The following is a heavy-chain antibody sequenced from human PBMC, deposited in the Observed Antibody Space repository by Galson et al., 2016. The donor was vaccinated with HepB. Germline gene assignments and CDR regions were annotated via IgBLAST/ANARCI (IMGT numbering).Heavy chain of an antibody. CDR2: MYWDDDK. D-gene: IGHD5-18*01. Sequence: PALVKPTQTLTLTCSLSGFSLSTTGVRVGWVRQAPGRALEWLALMYWDDDKRFSPSLGSRLTITTDAFKNQVVLTLTNTAPADTATYFCVYSPPRRGFSYGYFDYWGQGILVTVSS. J-gene: IGHJ4*02. CDR3: VYSPPRRGFSYGYFDY. CDR1: GFSLSTTGVR. V-gene: IGHV2-5*02.